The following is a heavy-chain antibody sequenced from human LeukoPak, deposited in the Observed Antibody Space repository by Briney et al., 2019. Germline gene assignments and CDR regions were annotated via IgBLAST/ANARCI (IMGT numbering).Heavy chain of an antibody. CDR1: GGSISSGGYY. D-gene: IGHD3-22*01. CDR2: IYYSGST. V-gene: IGHV4-31*03. Sequence: PSETLSLTCTVSGGSISSGGYYWSWIRQHPGKGLEWIGYIYYSGSTYYNPSLKSRVTISVDTSKNQFSLKLSSVTTADTAVYYCARVGYDSSGYYSFFDYWGQGTLVTVSS. J-gene: IGHJ4*02. CDR3: ARVGYDSSGYYSFFDY.